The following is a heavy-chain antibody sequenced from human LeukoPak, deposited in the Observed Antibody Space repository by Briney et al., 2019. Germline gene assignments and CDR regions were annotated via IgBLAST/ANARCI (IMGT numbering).Heavy chain of an antibody. D-gene: IGHD3-3*01. Sequence: GASVKVSCKASGYTFTSYYMHWVRQAPGQGPEWMGIINPSGGSTSYAQKFQGRVTMTRDTSTSTVYMELSSLRSEDTAVYYCAREGYDFWSGYYPSYFDYWGQGTLVTVSS. CDR2: INPSGGST. CDR1: GYTFTSYY. V-gene: IGHV1-46*01. J-gene: IGHJ4*02. CDR3: AREGYDFWSGYYPSYFDY.